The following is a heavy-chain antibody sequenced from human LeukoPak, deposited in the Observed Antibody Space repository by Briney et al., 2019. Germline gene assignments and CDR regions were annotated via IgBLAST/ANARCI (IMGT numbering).Heavy chain of an antibody. CDR2: IYYSGTT. J-gene: IGHJ3*02. CDR1: SGSISSYY. Sequence: SETLSLTCTFSSGSISSYYWNWVRQPPGKGLEWIGFIYYSGTTNYNPSLESRVTMSVDTSKNQFSLKLNSVTAADTAVYYCARWSFGSGSYAFDIWGQGTMVTVSS. CDR3: ARWSFGSGSYAFDI. D-gene: IGHD3-10*01. V-gene: IGHV4-59*08.